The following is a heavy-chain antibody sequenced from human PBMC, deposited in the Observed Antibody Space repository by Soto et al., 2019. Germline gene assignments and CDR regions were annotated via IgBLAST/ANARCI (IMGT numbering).Heavy chain of an antibody. J-gene: IGHJ3*02. CDR3: VRDRDWDFDI. V-gene: IGHV3-48*02. CDR1: GYTFSEYS. D-gene: IGHD3-9*01. CDR2: FGTSRKYI. Sequence: GGSLRLSCVASGYTFSEYSMNWVRQAPGKGLERVSYFGTSRKYIFYADSVRGRFTISRDDARNSLYLQLNSLRDEDTAVYYCVRDRDWDFDIWGQGTMVPSPQ.